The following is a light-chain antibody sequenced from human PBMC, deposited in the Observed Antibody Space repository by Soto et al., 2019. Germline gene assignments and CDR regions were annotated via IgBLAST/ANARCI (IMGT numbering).Light chain of an antibody. CDR2: SNN. J-gene: IGLJ2*01. CDR1: SSNIGSNT. Sequence: QPVLTQPPSASGTPGQRVTISCSGSSSNIGSNTVNWYQQLPGTAPKLLIYSNNQRPSGVPDRFSGSKSGTSASLAISGLQSEDEADYYCAAWDDSLNAQVVFGGGTKVTVL. CDR3: AAWDDSLNAQVV. V-gene: IGLV1-44*01.